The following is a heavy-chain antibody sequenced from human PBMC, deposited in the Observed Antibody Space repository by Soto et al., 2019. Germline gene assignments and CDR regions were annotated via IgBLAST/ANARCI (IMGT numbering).Heavy chain of an antibody. CDR1: GFTFSSYA. D-gene: IGHD6-19*01. J-gene: IGHJ4*02. CDR3: ARSVEGHFDY. V-gene: IGHV3-48*02. CDR2: ITSDTKTI. Sequence: PGESLKISCAASGFTFSSYAMSWVRQAPGKGLEWFAYITSDTKTIKYADSVKGRFTISRDNAKNSVYLQMNSLRDEDTAVYYCARSVEGHFDYWGQGTLVTVSS.